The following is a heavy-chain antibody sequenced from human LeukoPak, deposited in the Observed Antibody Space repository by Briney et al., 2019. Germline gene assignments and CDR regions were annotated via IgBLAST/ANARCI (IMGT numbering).Heavy chain of an antibody. Sequence: ASVKVSCKASGYTFPSYFMHWVRQTPGQGLEWMGIINPTGGSTTYAQKFQGRVTMTRDTSTSTVYMELSSLRSDDTAVYYCARTAARRFDYWGQGTLVTVSS. D-gene: IGHD6-6*01. V-gene: IGHV1-46*01. CDR1: GYTFPSYF. J-gene: IGHJ4*02. CDR2: INPTGGST. CDR3: ARTAARRFDY.